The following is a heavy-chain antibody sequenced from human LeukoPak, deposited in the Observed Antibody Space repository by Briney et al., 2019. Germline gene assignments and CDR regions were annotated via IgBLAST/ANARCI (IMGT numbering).Heavy chain of an antibody. J-gene: IGHJ5*02. Sequence: ASVKVSCKASGYTFTSYDINWVRQATGQGLEWMGWMNPNSGNTGYAQKFQGRVTMTRNTSIGTAYMELSSLRSEDTAVYYCARRVGATVNWFDPWGQGTLVTVSS. D-gene: IGHD1-26*01. CDR3: ARRVGATVNWFDP. V-gene: IGHV1-8*01. CDR1: GYTFTSYD. CDR2: MNPNSGNT.